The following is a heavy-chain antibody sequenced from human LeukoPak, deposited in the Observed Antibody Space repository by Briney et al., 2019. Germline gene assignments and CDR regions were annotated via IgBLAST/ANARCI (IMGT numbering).Heavy chain of an antibody. CDR3: ARGIGHWVDP. D-gene: IGHD2/OR15-2a*01. J-gene: IGHJ5*02. V-gene: IGHV3-21*01. Sequence: GGSLRLSCAASGFTFSSYNMNWVRQAPGKGLEWVSSITSGSSYIYYADSVKGRFTISRDNAKNSLYLQMNSLRAEGTAVYYCARGIGHWVDPWGQGTLVTVSS. CDR2: ITSGSSYI. CDR1: GFTFSSYN.